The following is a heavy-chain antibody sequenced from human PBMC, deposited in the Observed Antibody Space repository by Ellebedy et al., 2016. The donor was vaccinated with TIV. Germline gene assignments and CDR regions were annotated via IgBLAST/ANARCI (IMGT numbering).Heavy chain of an antibody. V-gene: IGHV4-59*08. J-gene: IGHJ4*02. Sequence: SETLSLTCTVSGGSVSNFYWSWIRQPPGKGLEWMGYIYDYIGTTNYNPSLKSRVTISVDTPKNHVSLKLTSVTAADTAVYYCARLNLVRGVTGLHFDSWGQGTLVTVSA. CDR2: IYDYIGTT. CDR3: ARLNLVRGVTGLHFDS. D-gene: IGHD3-10*01. CDR1: GGSVSNFY.